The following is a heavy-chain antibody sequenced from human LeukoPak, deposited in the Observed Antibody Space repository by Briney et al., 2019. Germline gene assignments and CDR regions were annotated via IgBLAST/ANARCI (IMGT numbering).Heavy chain of an antibody. Sequence: PGGSLRLSCAASGFTFSNYAMHWVRQAPGKGLEWVSAFTGSGGSTYYADSVKGRFTISRDNSKNTLFLQMNSLRAEDTAVYYCAKARGSGYYSSFDLWGPGTLVTVSS. V-gene: IGHV3-23*01. CDR2: FTGSGGST. D-gene: IGHD6-19*01. J-gene: IGHJ2*01. CDR1: GFTFSNYA. CDR3: AKARGSGYYSSFDL.